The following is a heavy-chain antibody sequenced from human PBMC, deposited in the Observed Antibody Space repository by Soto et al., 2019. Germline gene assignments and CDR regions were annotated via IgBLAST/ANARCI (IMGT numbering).Heavy chain of an antibody. V-gene: IGHV3-64D*06. J-gene: IGHJ4*02. D-gene: IGHD5-18*01. CDR1: GFTFSSYA. CDR2: ISSNGGST. CDR3: VKILQYSYGLPH. Sequence: EVQLVESGGGLVQPGGSLRLSCSASGFTFSSYAMHWVRQAPGKGLEYVSVISSNGGSTYYADSVKGRFTISRDNSKNTLYLQMSGLRAEDTAVYYCVKILQYSYGLPHWGQGTLVTVSS.